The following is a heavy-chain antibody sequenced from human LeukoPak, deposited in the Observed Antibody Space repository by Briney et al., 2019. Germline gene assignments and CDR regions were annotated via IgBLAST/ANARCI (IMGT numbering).Heavy chain of an antibody. Sequence: PSQTLSVTCTVSGGSISSGGYYWSWNRQHPGKGLEWIGYIYYSGSTYYNPSLKSRVTISVDTSKNQFSLKLSSVTAADTAVYYCARSVKYYFDYWGQGTLVTVSS. CDR1: GGSISSGGYY. J-gene: IGHJ4*02. V-gene: IGHV4-31*03. CDR2: IYYSGST. CDR3: ARSVKYYFDY. D-gene: IGHD3-16*02.